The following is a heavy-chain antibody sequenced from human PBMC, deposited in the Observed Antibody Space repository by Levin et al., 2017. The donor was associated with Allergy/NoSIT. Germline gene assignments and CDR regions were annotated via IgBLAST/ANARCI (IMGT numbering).Heavy chain of an antibody. V-gene: IGHV3-11*05. CDR1: GFAFSDYY. J-gene: IGHJ1*01. CDR3: ARDAYCSSGGCNRDREYLQH. Sequence: RGESLKISCAASGFAFSDYYMTWIRQAPGKGLEWVSFITTFTSHTNYADSVKGRFTISRDNAKNSLYLQMNSLRAEDTAVYYCARDAYCSSGGCNRDREYLQHWGQGTLVTVAS. D-gene: IGHD2-15*01. CDR2: ITTFTSHT.